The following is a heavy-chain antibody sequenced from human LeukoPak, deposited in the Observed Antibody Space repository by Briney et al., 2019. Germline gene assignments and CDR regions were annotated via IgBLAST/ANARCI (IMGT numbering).Heavy chain of an antibody. V-gene: IGHV3-30*02. D-gene: IGHD6-13*01. CDR3: AKGGSSNWSFDN. Sequence: QPGGSLRLSCAAAGVTFSNYGMHWVRQAPGKGLQWVAYIRYDGRNKYSADSVNGRFTLYRDNSHSTLYLQINRLRPEDTAVYYCAKGGSSNWSFDNWGQGTLVTVSS. J-gene: IGHJ4*02. CDR1: GVTFSNYG. CDR2: IRYDGRNK.